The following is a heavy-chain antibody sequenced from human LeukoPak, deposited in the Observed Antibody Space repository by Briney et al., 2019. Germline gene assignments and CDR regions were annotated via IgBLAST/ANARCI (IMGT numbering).Heavy chain of an antibody. D-gene: IGHD3-10*01. CDR2: ISSSSSTI. V-gene: IGHV3-48*04. J-gene: IGHJ6*03. CDR1: GFTFSSYS. CDR3: ARDRVVVRGVNEYYYYMDV. Sequence: GGSLRLSCAASGFTFSSYSMNWVRQAPGKGLEWVSYISSSSSTIYYADPVKGRFTISRDNAKNSLYLQMNSLRAEDTAVYYCARDRVVVRGVNEYYYYMDVWGKGTTVTVSS.